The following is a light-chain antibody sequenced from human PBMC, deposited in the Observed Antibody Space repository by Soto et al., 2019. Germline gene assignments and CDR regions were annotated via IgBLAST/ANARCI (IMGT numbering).Light chain of an antibody. CDR3: LQDHNYPPT. CDR1: QGIRND. Sequence: AIQMTQSPSSLSASVGDRVTISCRAGQGIRNDLGWYQQKLWKAPKLLIYAPSSLQSGGPSRFGGSGSGTDFPLTSSSLQREDFGTYYCLQDHNYPPTFGQGTKVEIK. CDR2: APS. J-gene: IGKJ1*01. V-gene: IGKV1-6*01.